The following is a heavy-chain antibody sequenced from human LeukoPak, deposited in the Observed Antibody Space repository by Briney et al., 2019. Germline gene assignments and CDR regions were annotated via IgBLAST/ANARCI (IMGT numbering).Heavy chain of an antibody. CDR3: AREHRGYSYGYRSYYYYYMDV. CDR2: IFYGGNT. Sequence: KTSETLSLTCTVSGGSIRGVPEYCGWIRQPPGKRLEWIGSIFYGGNTYYNPSLKRRVTISVDTSKNQFSLKLSSVTAADTAVYYCAREHRGYSYGYRSYYYYYMDVWGKGTTVTVSS. D-gene: IGHD5-18*01. V-gene: IGHV4-39*02. J-gene: IGHJ6*03. CDR1: GGSIRGVPEY.